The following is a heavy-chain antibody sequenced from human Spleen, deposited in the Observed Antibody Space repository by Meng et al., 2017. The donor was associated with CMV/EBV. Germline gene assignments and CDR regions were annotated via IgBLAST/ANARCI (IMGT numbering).Heavy chain of an antibody. V-gene: IGHV1-2*02. Sequence: ASVKVSCKTSGYTFTVYYMHWVRQAPGQGLEWMGCINIYSGGTNYAQNFQGRVTMTRDTSISTAYMELSRLRSDDTAVYYCASPSGATTAFDYWGQGTLVTVSS. J-gene: IGHJ4*02. CDR3: ASPSGATTAFDY. CDR1: GYTFTVYY. D-gene: IGHD5-24*01. CDR2: INIYSGGT.